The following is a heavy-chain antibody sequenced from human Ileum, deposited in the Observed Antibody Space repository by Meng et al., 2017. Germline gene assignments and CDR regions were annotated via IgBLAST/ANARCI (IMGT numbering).Heavy chain of an antibody. V-gene: IGHV4-4*02. CDR3: ARHDYGDPTAAFDY. Sequence: VQAQESCPGMVKPSGTLSLTCAVSGASISTSNLWNWVRQPPGKGLEWIGEIHHSGTTNYNPSLKSRVTISLDKSKNQFSLELRSVTAADTAVYYCARHDYGDPTAAFDYWGQGTLVTVSS. D-gene: IGHD4-17*01. CDR2: IHHSGTT. CDR1: GASISTSNL. J-gene: IGHJ4*02.